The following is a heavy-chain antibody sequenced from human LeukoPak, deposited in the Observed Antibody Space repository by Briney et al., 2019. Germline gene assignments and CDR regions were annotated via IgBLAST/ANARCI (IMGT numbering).Heavy chain of an antibody. CDR1: GFTFSSYA. J-gene: IGHJ4*02. D-gene: IGHD6-13*01. CDR3: AKSFSSSWTSYFDY. CDR2: ISVSGGST. V-gene: IGHV3-23*01. Sequence: GGSLRLSCAASGFTFSSYAMSWVRQAPGKGLEWVSAISVSGGSTYYADSVKGRFTISRDNSKNTLYLQMNSLRAEDTAVYYCAKSFSSSWTSYFDYWGQGTLVTVSS.